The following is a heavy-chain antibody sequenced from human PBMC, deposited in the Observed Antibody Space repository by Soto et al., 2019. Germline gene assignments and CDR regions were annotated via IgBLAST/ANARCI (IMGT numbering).Heavy chain of an antibody. V-gene: IGHV1-46*01. Sequence: ASVKVSCKASGNTFTSHYIHWVRQAPGQGPEWMGIINPSGGSTSYAQKFQSRVTMTRDTSTSTVYMELSSLRSEDTAVYYCARDQVAGTYFFDYWGQGTLVTVSS. J-gene: IGHJ4*02. CDR2: INPSGGST. CDR3: ARDQVAGTYFFDY. D-gene: IGHD2-15*01. CDR1: GNTFTSHY.